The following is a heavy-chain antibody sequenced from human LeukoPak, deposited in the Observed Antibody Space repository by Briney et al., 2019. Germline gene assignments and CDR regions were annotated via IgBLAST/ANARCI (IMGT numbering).Heavy chain of an antibody. J-gene: IGHJ4*02. CDR2: INPXSGGT. CDR3: ARDPQGYCSGGSCYTITTFDY. Sequence: ASVKXXXXXXXXTFTCYYMXWVRQAPGQGLEWMGRINPXSGGTNYAQKFQGRVTMTRDTSISTAYMEMRRLRSDDTDVYYCARDPQGYCSGGSCYTITTFDYWGQGTLVTVSS. CDR1: XXTFTCYY. V-gene: IGHV1-2*05. D-gene: IGHD2-15*01.